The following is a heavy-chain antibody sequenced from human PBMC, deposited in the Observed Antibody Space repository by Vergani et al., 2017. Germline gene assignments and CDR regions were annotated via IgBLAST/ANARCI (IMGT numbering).Heavy chain of an antibody. CDR3: ARLPRVAYYYDSSGYRDAFDI. D-gene: IGHD3-22*01. Sequence: QLQLQESGPGLVKPSETLSLTCTVSGGSISSSSYYWGWIRQPPGKGLEWIGSIYYSGSTYYNPSLKSRVTISVDTSTNQFSLKLSSVTAADTAVYYCARLPRVAYYYDSSGYRDAFDIWGQGTMVTVSS. J-gene: IGHJ3*02. V-gene: IGHV4-39*01. CDR2: IYYSGST. CDR1: GGSISSSSYY.